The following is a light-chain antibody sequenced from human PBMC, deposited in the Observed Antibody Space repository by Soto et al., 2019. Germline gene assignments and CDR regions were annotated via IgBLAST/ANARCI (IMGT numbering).Light chain of an antibody. CDR2: SDN. CDR3: AAWDDTLNGSGV. CDR1: SSNIGNNS. Sequence: QSVLTQPPSTSGTPGQRVTISCSGSSSNIGNNSVSWYQQVPGTAPKLLMYSDNQRPSGVPDRFSGSKSGTSASLAISGLQSEDEADYYCAAWDDTLNGSGVFGGGTKVTVL. J-gene: IGLJ3*02. V-gene: IGLV1-44*01.